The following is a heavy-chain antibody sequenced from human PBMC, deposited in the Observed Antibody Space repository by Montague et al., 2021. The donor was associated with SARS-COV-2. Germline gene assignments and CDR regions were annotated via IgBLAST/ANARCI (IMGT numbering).Heavy chain of an antibody. D-gene: IGHD2-15*01. J-gene: IGHJ6*02. V-gene: IGHV3-21*01. CDR2: ISSESTYI. Sequence: SLRLSCAASGFTFSSFSMNWVRQAPGKRLEWVASISSESTYILYAESVRGQFTVSRDNAQNLLFLQMNSLRAEDTALYYCARFETSKFYSSGVDVWGQGTTVTVSS. CDR3: ARFETSKFYSSGVDV. CDR1: GFTFSSFS.